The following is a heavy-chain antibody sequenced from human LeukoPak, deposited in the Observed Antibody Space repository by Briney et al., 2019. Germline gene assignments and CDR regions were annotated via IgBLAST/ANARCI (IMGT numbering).Heavy chain of an antibody. D-gene: IGHD3-22*01. CDR2: ISGSGSNT. J-gene: IGHJ4*02. Sequence: GGSLRLSCAASGFTFSSYAMTWVRQAPGKGLEWVSGISGSGSNTYYADSVKGRFTISRDNSKNTLYLQMNSLRAEDTAAYYCAKGTYDSRGHFDYWGQGTLVTVSS. CDR1: GFTFSSYA. CDR3: AKGTYDSRGHFDY. V-gene: IGHV3-23*01.